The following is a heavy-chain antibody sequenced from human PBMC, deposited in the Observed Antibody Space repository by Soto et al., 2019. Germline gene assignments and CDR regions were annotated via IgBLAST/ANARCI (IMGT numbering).Heavy chain of an antibody. CDR2: IIPFFGTS. Sequence: QVQLVQSGAEVKKPGSSVKVSCEASGGTFSSYPINWVRQAPGQGLEWMGGIIPFFGTSNYAQKFQGRVTITADDSPSTDYMELRSLRSEDTAVYYCARVGHITNYGMAVWGQGTTVTVSS. J-gene: IGHJ6*02. D-gene: IGHD1-26*01. CDR3: ARVGHITNYGMAV. CDR1: GGTFSSYP. V-gene: IGHV1-69*01.